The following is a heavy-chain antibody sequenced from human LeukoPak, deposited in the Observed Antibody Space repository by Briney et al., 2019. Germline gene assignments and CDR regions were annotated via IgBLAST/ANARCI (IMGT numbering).Heavy chain of an antibody. Sequence: SEKVSCKASGGTYSSYAISWVRQAAGQWLEWMGGTIPIFGTANYAQKFQGRVTITADESTSTAYMELSSLRSEDTAVYYCARDVFPYYYDSSGMFDYWGQGTLVTVSS. V-gene: IGHV1-69*13. CDR2: TIPIFGTA. D-gene: IGHD3-22*01. CDR3: ARDVFPYYYDSSGMFDY. CDR1: GGTYSSYA. J-gene: IGHJ4*02.